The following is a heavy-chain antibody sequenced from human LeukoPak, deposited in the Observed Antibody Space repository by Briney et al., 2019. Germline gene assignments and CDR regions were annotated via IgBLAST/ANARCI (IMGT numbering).Heavy chain of an antibody. J-gene: IGHJ5*02. CDR3: ARLERWFDP. Sequence: SETLSLTCTVSGGSISPYFWSWIRQPPGKGLEWIGYISYRGTTDYNPSLKSRVTISVDTSKNQFSLKLSSVTAADTAVYYCARLERWFDPWGQGTLVTVSS. CDR1: GGSISPYF. CDR2: ISYRGTT. V-gene: IGHV4-59*12. D-gene: IGHD1-1*01.